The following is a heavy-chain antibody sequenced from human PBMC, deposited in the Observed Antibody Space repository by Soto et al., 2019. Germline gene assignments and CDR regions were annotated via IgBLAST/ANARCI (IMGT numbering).Heavy chain of an antibody. V-gene: IGHV1-18*01. J-gene: IGHJ1*01. D-gene: IGHD3-10*01. Sequence: QVELVQSGTEVKKPGASMKVSCKTSGYNFFTYALTWVRQAPGQGLERIGWISACNGTIKYAQKFRGRVTLTTDTTTSTAYMQMPGLKSDDTAVYYCARDMWFGEFSPSQHWGQGILVTFSS. CDR1: GYNFFTYA. CDR2: ISACNGTI. CDR3: ARDMWFGEFSPSQH.